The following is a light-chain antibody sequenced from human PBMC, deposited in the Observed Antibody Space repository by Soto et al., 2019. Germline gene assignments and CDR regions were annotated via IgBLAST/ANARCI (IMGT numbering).Light chain of an antibody. V-gene: IGKV3-15*01. Sequence: EIVMTQSPATLSVSPGERATLSCRASQSVSSNLAWYQQKPGQAPRLLIYGASTRATGIPARFSGSGSGTDFTLTISSLQSEDFAVYYCQHRSNWPSWTFGAGTKVDIK. J-gene: IGKJ1*01. CDR3: QHRSNWPSWT. CDR1: QSVSSN. CDR2: GAS.